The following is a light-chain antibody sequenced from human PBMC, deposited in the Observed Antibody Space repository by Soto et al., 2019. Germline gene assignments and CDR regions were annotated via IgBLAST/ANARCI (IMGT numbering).Light chain of an antibody. CDR1: HTVSSF. V-gene: IGKV3-20*01. CDR2: DAS. Sequence: EIVLTQSPAALSLSPGERATLSCRASHTVSSFLAWYQQKPGQAPRLLIYDASNRATGIPDRFSGSGSGTDFTLTIRRLEPEDFAVYYCQQYGSSPWTFGQGTKVDI. CDR3: QQYGSSPWT. J-gene: IGKJ1*01.